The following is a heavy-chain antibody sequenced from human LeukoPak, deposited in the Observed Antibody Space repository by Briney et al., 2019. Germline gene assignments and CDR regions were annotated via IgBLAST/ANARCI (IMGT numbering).Heavy chain of an antibody. CDR2: IYYSGRT. J-gene: IGHJ1*01. D-gene: IGHD3-22*01. CDR1: GDSISRSDSY. CDR3: ARWRYYDGSGYLE. Sequence: PSETLSLTCSVSGDSISRSDSYWDWIRQPPGKGLEWIGTIYYSGRTYYSPSLKSRVTMSVDTPNNQFSLNLRSVTAADTAVYYCARWRYYDGSGYLEWGQGTLLSVSS. V-gene: IGHV4-39*01.